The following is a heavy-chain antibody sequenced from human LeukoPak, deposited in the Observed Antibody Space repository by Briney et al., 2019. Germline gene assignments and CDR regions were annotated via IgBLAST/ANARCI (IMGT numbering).Heavy chain of an antibody. D-gene: IGHD1-26*01. CDR2: ISGSGGSA. J-gene: IGHJ4*02. CDR3: AKPRSGSYLY. CDR1: GFTFSSYG. V-gene: IGHV3-23*01. Sequence: GGTLRLSCAASGFTFSSYGMSWVRQAPGKGLEWVSAISGSGGSAYYADSVKGRFTISRDNSKNTLYLQMNSLRAEDTAVYYCAKPRSGSYLYWGQGTLVTVSS.